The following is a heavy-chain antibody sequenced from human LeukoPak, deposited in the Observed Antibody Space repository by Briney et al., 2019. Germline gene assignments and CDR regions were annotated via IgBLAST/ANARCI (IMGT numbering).Heavy chain of an antibody. Sequence: SETLSLTCTVSGSSISSYYWSWIRQPPGKGLEWIGYIYYSGSTNYNPSLKSRVTISVDTSKNQFSLKLSSVTAADTAVYYCARDGYGHIDYWGQGTLVTVSS. CDR1: GSSISSYY. CDR2: IYYSGST. CDR3: ARDGYGHIDY. D-gene: IGHD5-12*01. J-gene: IGHJ4*02. V-gene: IGHV4-59*01.